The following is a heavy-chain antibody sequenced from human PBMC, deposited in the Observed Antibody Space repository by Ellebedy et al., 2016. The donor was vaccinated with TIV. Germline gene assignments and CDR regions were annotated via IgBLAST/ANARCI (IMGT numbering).Heavy chain of an antibody. Sequence: ASVKVSXXASGYTFTDNYIHWVRQAPGQGLEWMGWIHPNSGATKYAQKLEGWVTMTRDTSISTVYMELSRSRSDDTAVYYCARAGLEPRSVDYYFYGLDVWGQGTAVTVSS. CDR2: IHPNSGAT. D-gene: IGHD1-1*01. CDR1: GYTFTDNY. J-gene: IGHJ6*02. CDR3: ARAGLEPRSVDYYFYGLDV. V-gene: IGHV1-2*04.